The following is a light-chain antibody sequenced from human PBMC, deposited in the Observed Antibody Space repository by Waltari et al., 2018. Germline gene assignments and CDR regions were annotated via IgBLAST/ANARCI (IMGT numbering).Light chain of an antibody. CDR3: QQYYNDWT. CDR1: QSINAW. Sequence: ITCRASQSINAWLAWYQQRPGKAPKLRIYKASNLESGVPSRFSGSGSGTEFTLTISSLQPGDFATYYCQQYYNDWTFGQGTKVEIK. J-gene: IGKJ1*01. CDR2: KAS. V-gene: IGKV1-5*03.